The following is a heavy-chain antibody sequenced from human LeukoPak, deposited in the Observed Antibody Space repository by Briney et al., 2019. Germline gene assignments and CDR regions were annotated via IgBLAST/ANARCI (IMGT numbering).Heavy chain of an antibody. J-gene: IGHJ5*02. CDR3: ARDDGSGYDFPRPFDP. D-gene: IGHD5-12*01. CDR1: GGTFSSYT. CDR2: IRPIFGTA. Sequence: SVKVSCKASGGTFSSYTFSWVRQAPGQGPEWMGGIRPIFGTANYAQKFQGRVTITADESTSTAYMELSSLRFEDTAVYYCARDDGSGYDFPRPFDPWGQGTLVTVSS. V-gene: IGHV1-69*13.